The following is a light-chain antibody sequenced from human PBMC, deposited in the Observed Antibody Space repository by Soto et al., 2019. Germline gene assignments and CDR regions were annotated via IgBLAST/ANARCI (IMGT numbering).Light chain of an antibody. J-gene: IGKJ3*01. CDR2: WAS. V-gene: IGKV1-5*03. Sequence: DIHMTQSPATLSASVGDRVTITCRASQSISTWLAWYQQKPGKAPKLLIYWASSLESGAPSRFSGSGPCTESTLTISSLQPDDFATYYCQHYTTYSGTFGPGTKVDIK. CDR3: QHYTTYSGT. CDR1: QSISTW.